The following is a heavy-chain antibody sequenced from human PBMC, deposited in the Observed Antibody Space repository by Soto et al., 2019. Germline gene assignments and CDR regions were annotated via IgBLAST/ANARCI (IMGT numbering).Heavy chain of an antibody. CDR1: GGSFSGYY. D-gene: IGHD3-16*01. CDR2: INHSGST. Sequence: SETLSLTCAVYGGSFSGYYWSWIRQPPGKGLEWIGEINHSGSTNYNPSLKSRVTISVDTSKNQFSLKLSSVTAADTAVYYYARGRHLTITFGGVTTPEDYWGQGTLVTVSS. CDR3: ARGRHLTITFGGVTTPEDY. J-gene: IGHJ4*02. V-gene: IGHV4-34*01.